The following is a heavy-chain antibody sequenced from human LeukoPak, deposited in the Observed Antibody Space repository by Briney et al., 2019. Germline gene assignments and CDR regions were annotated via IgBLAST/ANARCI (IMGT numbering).Heavy chain of an antibody. CDR3: ARRSPAAAWFDP. CDR2: ISSSGTSI. V-gene: IGHV3-11*01. Sequence: GGSLNFSCPASESTFSDYNISWFGRPPGKGRKWFPYISSSGTSIYYADSVKGRFTISRDNAKNSLYLQMNSLRVEDTAVYYCARRSPAAAWFDPWGQGTLVTVSS. J-gene: IGHJ5*02. D-gene: IGHD6-13*01. CDR1: ESTFSDYN.